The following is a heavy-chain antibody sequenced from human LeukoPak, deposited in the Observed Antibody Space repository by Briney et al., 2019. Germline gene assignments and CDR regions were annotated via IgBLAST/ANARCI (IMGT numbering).Heavy chain of an antibody. D-gene: IGHD1/OR15-1a*01. CDR3: GRIAINANNGMDV. V-gene: IGHV3-72*01. CDR1: GFTFSDHN. CDR2: SRNKASRYTT. Sequence: GGSLRLSCAASGFTFSDHNIDWVRQGQPTGQELVGRSRNKASRYTTEYAASVEGRFTISRDVSESSLYLQMNSLTTEDTAVYYCGRIAINANNGMDVWGQGTTVTVSS. J-gene: IGHJ6*02.